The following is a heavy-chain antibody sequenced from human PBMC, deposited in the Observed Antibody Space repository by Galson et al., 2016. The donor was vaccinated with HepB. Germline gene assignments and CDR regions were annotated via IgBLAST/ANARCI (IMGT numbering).Heavy chain of an antibody. CDR2: INAGNGNT. Sequence: SVKVSCKASGYTFTSYAMHWVRQAPGQRLEWMGWINAGNGNTKYSQKFQGRVTINRDTSASTAYMELSSLRSEDTAVYFCARDLYYYDSSFNYWGQGTLVTVSS. J-gene: IGHJ4*02. V-gene: IGHV1-3*01. CDR3: ARDLYYYDSSFNY. CDR1: GYTFTSYA. D-gene: IGHD3-22*01.